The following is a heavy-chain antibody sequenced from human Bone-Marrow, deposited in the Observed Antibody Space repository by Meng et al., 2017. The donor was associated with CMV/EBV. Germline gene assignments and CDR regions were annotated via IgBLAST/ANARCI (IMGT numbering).Heavy chain of an antibody. V-gene: IGHV3-7*01. Sequence: GESLKISCAASGFTFSSYWMSWVRQAPGKGLEWVANIKQDGSEKYYVDSVKGRFTISRDNAKNSLYLQIISLRPEDTAMYYCAREILKGTGYLDYWGQGTLVTVSS. D-gene: IGHD3/OR15-3a*01. J-gene: IGHJ4*02. CDR1: GFTFSSYW. CDR3: AREILKGTGYLDY. CDR2: IKQDGSEK.